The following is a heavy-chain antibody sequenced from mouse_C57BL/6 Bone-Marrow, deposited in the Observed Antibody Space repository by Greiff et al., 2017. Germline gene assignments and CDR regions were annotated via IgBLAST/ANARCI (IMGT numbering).Heavy chain of an antibody. V-gene: IGHV1-59*01. CDR1: GYTFTSYW. Sequence: VQLQQPGAELVRPGTSVKLSCKASGYTFTSYWMHWVKQRPGQGLEWIGVIDPSDSYTNYNQKFKGKATLTVDTSSSTAYMQLSSLTSEDSAVYYCARGDYSKTPYWYFDVWGTGTTVTVSS. CDR2: IDPSDSYT. CDR3: ARGDYSKTPYWYFDV. J-gene: IGHJ1*03. D-gene: IGHD2-5*01.